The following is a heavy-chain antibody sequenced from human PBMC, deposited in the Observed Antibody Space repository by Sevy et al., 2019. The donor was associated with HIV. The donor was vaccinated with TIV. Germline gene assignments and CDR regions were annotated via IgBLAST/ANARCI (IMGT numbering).Heavy chain of an antibody. J-gene: IGHJ3*02. CDR2: IRYDRTTK. CDR1: GFTFSSSG. V-gene: IGHV3-30*02. D-gene: IGHD4-17*01. CDR3: AKLGSTTLTPSDAFDI. Sequence: GGSLRLSCAASGFTFSSSGMHWVRQAPGKGLEWVTFIRYDRTTKYYADSVKGRFTISRDNSKSTLYLQMNSLRDEDTGVYFCAKLGSTTLTPSDAFDIWGQGTLVTVSS.